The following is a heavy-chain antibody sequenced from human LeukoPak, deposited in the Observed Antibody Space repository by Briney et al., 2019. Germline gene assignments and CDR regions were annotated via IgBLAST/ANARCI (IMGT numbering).Heavy chain of an antibody. D-gene: IGHD3-10*01. CDR1: GFTFNSFP. CDR2: INPSSGGT. J-gene: IGHJ4*02. V-gene: IGHV3-23*01. Sequence: AGGSLRLSCAVSGFTFNSFPLSWVRQAPGKGLEWVSGINPSSGGTYYADSVKGRFTISSDTSKNTLYLQMNSLRAEDTAVYYCARDLSPVVRASPMGYWGQGTLVTVSS. CDR3: ARDLSPVVRASPMGY.